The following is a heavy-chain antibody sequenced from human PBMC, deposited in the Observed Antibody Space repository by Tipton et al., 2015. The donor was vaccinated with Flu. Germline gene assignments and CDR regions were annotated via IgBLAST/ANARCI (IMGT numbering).Heavy chain of an antibody. D-gene: IGHD6-19*01. CDR1: GFTFSSYA. Sequence: SLRLSCAASGFTFSSYAMSWVRQAPGKGLEWVSAISGSGGSTYYADSVKGRFTISRDNSKNTLYLQMNSLRAEDTAVYYCAKNWGIAVAGTDYWGQGTLVTVSS. J-gene: IGHJ4*02. CDR3: AKNWGIAVAGTDY. CDR2: ISGSGGST. V-gene: IGHV3-23*01.